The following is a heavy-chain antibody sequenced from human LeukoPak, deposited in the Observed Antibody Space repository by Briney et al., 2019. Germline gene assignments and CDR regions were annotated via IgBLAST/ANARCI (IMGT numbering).Heavy chain of an antibody. V-gene: IGHV4-34*01. CDR1: SGSFKGFY. J-gene: IGHJ4*02. D-gene: IGHD3-22*01. CDR2: INSSGSN. CDR3: AREFDSSGYLFDY. Sequence: PSETLSLTCVVYSGSFKGFYWVGLPPPPGKGREGSGEINSSGSNNYNPSLERRITISVDTTKNQFSLKHSSMSAAATAVYYCAREFDSSGYLFDYWGQGTLVTVSS.